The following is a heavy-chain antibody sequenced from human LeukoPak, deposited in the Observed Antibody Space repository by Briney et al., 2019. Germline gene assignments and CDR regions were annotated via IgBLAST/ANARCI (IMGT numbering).Heavy chain of an antibody. J-gene: IGHJ4*02. CDR2: ISYDGSNK. V-gene: IGHV3-30*14. CDR3: ASPGVITGSYFDY. CDR1: GFTFSSYA. D-gene: IGHD3-22*01. Sequence: QPGRSLRLSCAASGFTFSSYAMHWVRQAPGKGLEWVAVISYDGSNKYYADSVKARFTISKDNSKNTLYLQMNSLRAEDTAVYYCASPGVITGSYFDYWGQGTLVTVSS.